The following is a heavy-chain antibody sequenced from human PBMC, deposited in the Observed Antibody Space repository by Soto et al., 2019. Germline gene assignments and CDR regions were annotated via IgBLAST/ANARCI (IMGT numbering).Heavy chain of an antibody. CDR2: IKSFADGGTT. CDR1: GYSFTDAW. J-gene: IGHJ4*02. Sequence: EVKLVESGGDLVKPGGSLRLYCAASGYSFTDAWMNWVRQAPGKGLEWVGRIKSFADGGTTEYAAPVKGRFSISREDSTLTVFLQMNSLQTEDTAVYYCTRRPKAADIGVGSLDFWGRGTLVTVSA. CDR3: TRRPKAADIGVGSLDF. D-gene: IGHD3-9*01. V-gene: IGHV3-15*07.